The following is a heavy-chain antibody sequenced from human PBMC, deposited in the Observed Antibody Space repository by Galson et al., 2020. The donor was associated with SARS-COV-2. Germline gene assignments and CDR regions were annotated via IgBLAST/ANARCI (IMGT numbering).Heavy chain of an antibody. CDR1: GFIFSDYA. CDR2: ISSIGETS. CDR3: LSYSSTRQNH. J-gene: IGHJ5*02. V-gene: IGHV3-64D*06. D-gene: IGHD2-2*01. Sequence: GESLKISCSASGFIFSDYAMHWVRQAPGKGLEYVSAISSIGETSFYADSVNGRFTMSRDNSKNMFYLQMTALRLEDTAFYFCLSYSSTRQNHWGQGTLVTVSS.